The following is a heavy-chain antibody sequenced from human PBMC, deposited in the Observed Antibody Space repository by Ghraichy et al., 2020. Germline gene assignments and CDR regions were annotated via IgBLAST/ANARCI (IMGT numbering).Heavy chain of an antibody. D-gene: IGHD3-10*01. J-gene: IGHJ6*02. Sequence: SETLSLTCTVSGGSVSSGSYYWSWIRQPPGKGLEWIGYIYYSGSTIYNPSLKSRVTISVDTSKNQFSLKLSSVTAADTAVYYCARDLYGSGSYSYYGMDVWGQGTTVTVSS. CDR2: IYYSGST. CDR1: GGSVSSGSYY. V-gene: IGHV4-61*01. CDR3: ARDLYGSGSYSYYGMDV.